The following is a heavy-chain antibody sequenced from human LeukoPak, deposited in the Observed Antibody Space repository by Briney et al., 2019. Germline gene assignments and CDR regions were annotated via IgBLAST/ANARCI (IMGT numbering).Heavy chain of an antibody. CDR3: ARGGEWLYTYRALDY. D-gene: IGHD3-3*01. J-gene: IGHJ4*02. Sequence: SETLSLTCAVYGGSFSGYYWSWIRQPPGKGLEWIGEINHSGSTNYNPSLKSRVTLSVDTSKNQFSLKLSSVTAADTAVYYCARGGEWLYTYRALDYWGQGTLVTVSS. V-gene: IGHV4-34*01. CDR2: INHSGST. CDR1: GGSFSGYY.